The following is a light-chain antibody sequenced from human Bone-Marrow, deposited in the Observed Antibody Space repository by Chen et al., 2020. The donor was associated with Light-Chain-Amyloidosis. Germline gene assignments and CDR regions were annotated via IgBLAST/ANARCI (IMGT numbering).Light chain of an antibody. CDR2: GAS. J-gene: IGKJ1*01. CDR1: RSVSSN. V-gene: IGKV3-15*01. CDR3: QQDNNWPPWT. Sequence: EIVLTQSPATLSVSPGERATLSCRASRSVSSNLAWYQQRPGQAPRLLVYGASTRATGVPARFSGSGSGTEFTLTITSLQSEDFAVYYCQQDNNWPPWTFGQGTKVEIK.